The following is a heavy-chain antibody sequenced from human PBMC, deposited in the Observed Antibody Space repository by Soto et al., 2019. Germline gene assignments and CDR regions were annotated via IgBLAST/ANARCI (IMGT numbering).Heavy chain of an antibody. J-gene: IGHJ4*02. CDR2: ISGYNGTT. CDR3: ARTVFRLGELSLYGEDY. V-gene: IGHV1-18*01. Sequence: QVQLVQSGAEVKKPGASVKVSCKASGYTFTRYGINWVRQAPGQGPEWMGWISGYNGTTHYAQKLQGRVTMTTDTSTTTAYMELRSLRSDDTAVYFCARTVFRLGELSLYGEDYWGQGTLVTVSS. CDR1: GYTFTRYG. D-gene: IGHD3-16*02.